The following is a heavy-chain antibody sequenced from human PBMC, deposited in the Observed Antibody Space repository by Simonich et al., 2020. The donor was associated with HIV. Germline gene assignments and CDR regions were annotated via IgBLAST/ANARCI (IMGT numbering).Heavy chain of an antibody. Sequence: QVQLQQWGAGLLKPSETLSLTCAGYGGSFSGYYWCWISQPPGKGREWIGEINHSGSTNYNPSLKRRVTISVATSKNQFSLKLSSVTAADTAVYYCARRHPTTVTTPYFDYWGQGTLVTVSS. CDR1: GGSFSGYY. CDR3: ARRHPTTVTTPYFDY. J-gene: IGHJ4*02. V-gene: IGHV4-34*01. CDR2: INHSGST. D-gene: IGHD4-17*01.